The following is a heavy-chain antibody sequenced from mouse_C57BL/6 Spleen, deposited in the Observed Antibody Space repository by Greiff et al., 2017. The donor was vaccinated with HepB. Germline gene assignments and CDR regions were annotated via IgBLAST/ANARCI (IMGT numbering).Heavy chain of an antibody. D-gene: IGHD4-1*01. CDR3: ARTGPYAMDY. J-gene: IGHJ4*01. V-gene: IGHV2-9-1*01. CDR2: IWTGEGT. CDR1: GSPLPSFL. Sequence: VQLQESGPGLVAPSRALSFTCTASGSPLPSFLISWVRQPPGKGLEWLGVIWTGEGTNYNSALNSRLSISKDNSKSQVSLKMNSLQTDDTARYYCARTGPYAMDYWGQGTSVTVSS.